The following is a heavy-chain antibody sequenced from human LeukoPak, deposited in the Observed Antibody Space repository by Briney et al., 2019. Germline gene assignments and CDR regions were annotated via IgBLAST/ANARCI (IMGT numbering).Heavy chain of an antibody. Sequence: GRSLRLSCAASGFTFSSYAMHWVRQAPGKGLEWVAVISYDGSNKYYADSVKGRFTISRDNSKNTLYLQMNSLRAEDTAVYYCARVERYFDWLALDPWGQGTLVTVSS. V-gene: IGHV3-30*14. CDR1: GFTFSSYA. J-gene: IGHJ5*02. CDR3: ARVERYFDWLALDP. D-gene: IGHD3-9*01. CDR2: ISYDGSNK.